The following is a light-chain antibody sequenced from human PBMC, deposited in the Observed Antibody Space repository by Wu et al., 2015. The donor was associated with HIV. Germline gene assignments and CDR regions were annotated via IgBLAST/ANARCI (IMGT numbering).Light chain of an antibody. Sequence: EIVMTQSPATLSVSPGERATLSCRASQSVSSNLAWYQQKPGQAPRLLIYGASTRATGIPARFSGSGSGTDFTLTISRLEPEDFAVYYCHQYGGSPQTFGQGTKVEIK. CDR2: GAS. CDR3: HQYGGSPQT. CDR1: QSVSSN. V-gene: IGKV3-15*01. J-gene: IGKJ1*01.